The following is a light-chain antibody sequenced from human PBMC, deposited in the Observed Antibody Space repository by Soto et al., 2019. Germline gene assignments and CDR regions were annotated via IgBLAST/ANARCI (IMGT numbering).Light chain of an antibody. J-gene: IGKJ4*01. CDR1: QSILYSSNNKKY. Sequence: DIVMTQSPDSLAVSLGERATINCKSSQSILYSSNNKKYLAWYQQKPGQPPKLLIYWASTRESGVPDRFSGSGSGTDFTLTISSLQAEDVALYCCQQYYSTPLTFGGGTKVEIK. CDR2: WAS. V-gene: IGKV4-1*01. CDR3: QQYYSTPLT.